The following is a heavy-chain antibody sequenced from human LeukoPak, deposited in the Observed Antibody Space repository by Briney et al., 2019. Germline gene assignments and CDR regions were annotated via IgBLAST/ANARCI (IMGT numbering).Heavy chain of an antibody. J-gene: IGHJ3*02. V-gene: IGHV3-33*01. CDR1: GFTFSSYG. Sequence: GRSLRLSCAASGFTFSSYGMHWVRQAPGKGLEWVAVIWYDGSNKYYADSVKGRFTISRDNSKNTLYLQMNSLRAEDTAVYYCARGMVRGVIHWGPHAYDIWGQGTMVTVSS. CDR3: ARGMVRGVIHWGPHAYDI. D-gene: IGHD3-10*01. CDR2: IWYDGSNK.